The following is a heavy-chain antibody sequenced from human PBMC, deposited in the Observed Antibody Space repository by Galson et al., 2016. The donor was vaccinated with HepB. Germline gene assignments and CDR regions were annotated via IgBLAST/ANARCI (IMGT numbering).Heavy chain of an antibody. J-gene: IGHJ5*02. V-gene: IGHV3-23*01. D-gene: IGHD3-22*01. CDR2: ISGSAIST. CDR3: AKGNHGTSAFPRVFDP. Sequence: SLRLSCAASEFIFSDYAMSWVRQAPGKGLEWVSSISGSAISTYYGDSMKGRFIISRDNSKNILYLQMNSLRAEDTAVYYCAKGNHGTSAFPRVFDPWGQGTLVTVSA. CDR1: EFIFSDYA.